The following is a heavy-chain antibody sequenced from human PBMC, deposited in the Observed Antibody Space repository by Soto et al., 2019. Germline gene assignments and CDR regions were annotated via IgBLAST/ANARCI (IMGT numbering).Heavy chain of an antibody. CDR1: GGSFSGYY. CDR3: ARVSYYDFWSGYYRFDY. J-gene: IGHJ4*02. CDR2: INHSGST. D-gene: IGHD3-3*01. V-gene: IGHV4-34*01. Sequence: PSETLSLTCAVYGGSFSGYYWSWIRQPPGKGLEWIGEINHSGSTNYNPSLKSRVTISVDTSKNQFSLKLSSVTAADTAVYYCARVSYYDFWSGYYRFDYWGQGTLVTVSS.